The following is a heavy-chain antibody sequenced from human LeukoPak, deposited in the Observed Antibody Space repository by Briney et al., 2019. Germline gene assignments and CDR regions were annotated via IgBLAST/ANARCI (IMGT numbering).Heavy chain of an antibody. CDR1: GSTFSSYA. V-gene: IGHV3-23*01. CDR3: ANSYCTSTSCWYYFDY. Sequence: GGSLRLSCAASGSTFSSYAMSWVRQAPGKGLEWVSAICGSGGCTYYADSVKGRFTISRDNSKNTLYLQMNSLRAEDTAVYYCANSYCTSTSCWYYFDYWGQGTLVTVSS. J-gene: IGHJ4*02. CDR2: ICGSGGCT. D-gene: IGHD2-2*01.